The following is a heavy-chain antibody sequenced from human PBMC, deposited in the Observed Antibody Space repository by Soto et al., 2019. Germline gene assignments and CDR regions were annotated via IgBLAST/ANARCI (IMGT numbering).Heavy chain of an antibody. CDR2: IWYDGSNQ. CDR1: GFTFGSYG. J-gene: IGHJ4*02. Sequence: QVQLVESGGGVVQPGRSLRLSCAASGFTFGSYGMHWVRQAPGKGLEWVAVIWYDGSNQNYVDSVKGRFTISRDNSKNTVDLQMNRLRAEDTALYYCARASPPDYWGQGTLVTVSS. V-gene: IGHV3-33*01. CDR3: ARASPPDY.